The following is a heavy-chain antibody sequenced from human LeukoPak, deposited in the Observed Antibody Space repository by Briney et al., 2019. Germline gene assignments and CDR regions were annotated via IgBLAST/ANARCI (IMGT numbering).Heavy chain of an antibody. J-gene: IGHJ4*02. CDR3: ARGAVYYDSSGYYGDS. D-gene: IGHD3-22*01. Sequence: GGSLRLSCAASGFTFSSYSMNWVRQAPGKGLEWVSYISSSSSTIYYADSVKGRFTISRDNAKNSLYLQMNSLRAEDTAVYYCARGAVYYDSSGYYGDSWGQGTLVTVSS. CDR2: ISSSSSTI. CDR1: GFTFSSYS. V-gene: IGHV3-48*01.